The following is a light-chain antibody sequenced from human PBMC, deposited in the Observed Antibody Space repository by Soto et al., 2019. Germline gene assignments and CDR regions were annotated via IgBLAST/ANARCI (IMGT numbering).Light chain of an antibody. Sequence: DIQMTQSPSTLSASVGDRVTITCRASQSINTWLAWYQQKPGKAPKLLIYRASTLESGVPSRFSGSGSGTELTLTISSQQPDDFSTYYCQHYNTYSGTFGPGTKVDI. CDR2: RAS. V-gene: IGKV1-5*03. J-gene: IGKJ3*01. CDR1: QSINTW. CDR3: QHYNTYSGT.